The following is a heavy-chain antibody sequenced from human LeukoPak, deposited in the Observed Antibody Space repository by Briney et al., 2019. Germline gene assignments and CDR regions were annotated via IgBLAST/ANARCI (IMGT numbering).Heavy chain of an antibody. J-gene: IGHJ4*02. CDR3: AKDSGGPPWSKIGVVIHFDY. D-gene: IGHD3-3*01. CDR2: ISSSGSTI. CDR1: GFTFSSYE. V-gene: IGHV3-48*03. Sequence: PGGSLRLSCAASGFTFSSYEMNWVRQAPGKGLEWVSYISSSGSTIYYADSVKGRFTISRDNAKNSLYLQMNSLRAEDTAVYYCAKDSGGPPWSKIGVVIHFDYWGQGTLVTVSS.